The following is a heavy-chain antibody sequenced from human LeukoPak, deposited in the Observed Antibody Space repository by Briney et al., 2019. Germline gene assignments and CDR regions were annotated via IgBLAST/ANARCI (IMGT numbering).Heavy chain of an antibody. J-gene: IGHJ4*02. CDR3: ASTLSDGSGSYKYYFDC. CDR2: INHSGST. D-gene: IGHD3-10*01. V-gene: IGHV4-34*01. Sequence: SETLSLTCAVYGGSFSGYYWSWIRQPPGKGLEWIGEINHSGSTNYNPSLKSRVTISVDTSKNQFSLKLSSVTAVDTAVYYCASTLSDGSGSYKYYFDCWGQGTLVTVSS. CDR1: GGSFSGYY.